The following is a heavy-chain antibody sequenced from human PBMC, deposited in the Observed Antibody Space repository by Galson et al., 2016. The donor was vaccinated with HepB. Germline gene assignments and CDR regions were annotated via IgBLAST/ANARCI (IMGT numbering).Heavy chain of an antibody. V-gene: IGHV4-39*01. CDR2: VWHGGSQ. CDR3: ARGRFGHTYAFDSFDL. CDR1: GGSIINRGHN. D-gene: IGHD5-18*01. J-gene: IGHJ3*01. Sequence: SETLSLTCTVSGGSIINRGHNWGWIRQPPGKGLEWFGSVWHGGSQYDNPSLRSRVTLSVDTSKNQFSLKLNSVSAADTAVYFCARGRFGHTYAFDSFDLWGQGTTVIVSS.